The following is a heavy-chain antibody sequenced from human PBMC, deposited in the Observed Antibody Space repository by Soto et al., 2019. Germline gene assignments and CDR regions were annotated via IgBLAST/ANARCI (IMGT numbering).Heavy chain of an antibody. CDR2: ISGSGGST. CDR3: AKDRDSSGYYYYFDY. CDR1: GFTFSSSA. J-gene: IGHJ4*02. D-gene: IGHD3-22*01. Sequence: GGSLRLSCAASGFTFSSSAMSWVRQAPGKGLEWVSAISGSGGSTYYADSVKGRFTISRDNSKNTLYLQMNSLRAEDTAVYYCAKDRDSSGYYYYFDYWGQGTLVTVSS. V-gene: IGHV3-23*01.